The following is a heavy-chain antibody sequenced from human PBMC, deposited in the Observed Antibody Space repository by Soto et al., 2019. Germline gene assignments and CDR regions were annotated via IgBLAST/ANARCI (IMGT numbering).Heavy chain of an antibody. J-gene: IGHJ2*01. Sequence: PSETLSLTCTVSGGSSSSYYWSWIRQPPGKGLEWIGYIYYSGSTNYNPSLKSRVTISVDTSKNQFSLKLSSVTAADTAVYYCARHGPTVTTRGYWYFDLWGRGTLVTVSS. CDR2: IYYSGST. V-gene: IGHV4-59*08. D-gene: IGHD4-17*01. CDR1: GGSSSSYY. CDR3: ARHGPTVTTRGYWYFDL.